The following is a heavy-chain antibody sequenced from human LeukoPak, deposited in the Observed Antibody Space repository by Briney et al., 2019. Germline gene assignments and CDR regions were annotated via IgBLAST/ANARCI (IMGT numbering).Heavy chain of an antibody. D-gene: IGHD5-18*01. CDR3: ARQGGTAMAADYYYGMDV. CDR2: IDPSDSYT. CDR1: GYSFTSYW. Sequence: GESLKISCKGSGYSFTSYWISLVRQMPGKGLEWMGRIDPSDSYTNYSPSFQGHVTISADKSISTAYLQWSSLKASDTAMYYCARQGGTAMAADYYYGMDVWGQGTTVTVSS. J-gene: IGHJ6*02. V-gene: IGHV5-10-1*01.